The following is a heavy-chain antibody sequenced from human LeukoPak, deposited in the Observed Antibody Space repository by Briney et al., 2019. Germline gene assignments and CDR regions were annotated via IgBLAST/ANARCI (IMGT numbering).Heavy chain of an antibody. J-gene: IGHJ1*01. CDR1: GGSISSYY. Sequence: SETLSLTCTVSGGSISSYYWSWIRQPPGKGLEWIGSIYYSGSTYYNPSLKSRVTISVDTSKNQFSLKLSSVTAADTAVYYCASQYSGSYAFEYFQHWGQGTLVTVSS. V-gene: IGHV4-59*05. D-gene: IGHD1-26*01. CDR2: IYYSGST. CDR3: ASQYSGSYAFEYFQH.